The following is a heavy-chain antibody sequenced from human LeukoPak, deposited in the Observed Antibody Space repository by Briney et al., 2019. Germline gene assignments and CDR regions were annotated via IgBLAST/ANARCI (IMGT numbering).Heavy chain of an antibody. V-gene: IGHV4-4*07. CDR1: GGSMTTDS. Sequence: PSETLSLTCTVSGGSMTTDSWNWIRLPAGKGLEWIGRISASGNTNYNPSLFTRVTMSIDTSENQFSLKLNSVTAADTAVYFCARAPVQDLSFVGWFDSWGQGTLVIVS. D-gene: IGHD1-26*01. J-gene: IGHJ5*01. CDR3: ARAPVQDLSFVGWFDS. CDR2: ISASGNT.